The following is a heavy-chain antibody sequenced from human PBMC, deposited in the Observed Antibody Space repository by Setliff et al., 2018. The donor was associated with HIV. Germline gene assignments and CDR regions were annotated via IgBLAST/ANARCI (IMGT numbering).Heavy chain of an antibody. J-gene: IGHJ4*02. Sequence: GGSLRLSCEASGFTFSDYGMHWVRQAPGKGLQWVANIRRDEGEKYYVDSVKGRFTISRDNAKNSLYLQMSSLRVDDTAVYYCARISSAWYLVDYWGQGTLVTVSS. D-gene: IGHD6-13*01. CDR3: ARISSAWYLVDY. V-gene: IGHV3-7*03. CDR2: IRRDEGEK. CDR1: GFTFSDYG.